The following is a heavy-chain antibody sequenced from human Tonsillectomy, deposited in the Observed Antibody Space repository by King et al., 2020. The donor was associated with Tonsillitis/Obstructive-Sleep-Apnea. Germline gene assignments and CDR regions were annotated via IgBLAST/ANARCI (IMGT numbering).Heavy chain of an antibody. J-gene: IGHJ4*02. CDR3: ARAPPRKVHPAMAFDY. D-gene: IGHD5-18*01. CDR1: GDSVSSNSAA. Sequence: VQLQQSGPGLVKPSQTLSLTCAISGDSVSSNSAAWNWIRQSPSRGLEWLGRTYYKSKWNNDYAVSVKSRITINPDTSKNQFSLQLNSVTPEATAVYYCARAPPRKVHPAMAFDYWAQGTLVTASS. CDR2: TYYKSKWNN. V-gene: IGHV6-1*01.